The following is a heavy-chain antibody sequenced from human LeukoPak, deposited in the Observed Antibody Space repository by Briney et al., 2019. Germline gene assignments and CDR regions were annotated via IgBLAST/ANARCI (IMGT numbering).Heavy chain of an antibody. CDR1: GYTLTELS. D-gene: IGHD3-16*02. Sequence: GASVKASCKVSGYTLTELSMHWVRQAPGKGLEWMGGFDPEDGETIYAQKFQGRVTMTEDTSTDTAYMELSSLRSEDTAVYYCATGRHYDYVWGSYRPLFDYWGQGTLVTVSS. CDR2: FDPEDGET. CDR3: ATGRHYDYVWGSYRPLFDY. V-gene: IGHV1-24*01. J-gene: IGHJ4*02.